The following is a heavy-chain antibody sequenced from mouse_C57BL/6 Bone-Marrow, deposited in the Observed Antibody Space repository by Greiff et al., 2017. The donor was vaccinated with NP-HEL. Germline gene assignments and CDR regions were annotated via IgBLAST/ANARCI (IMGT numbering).Heavy chain of an antibody. J-gene: IGHJ1*03. CDR1: EYEFPSHD. D-gene: IGHD2-3*01. V-gene: IGHV5-2*01. CDR3: ARHGDDGYYWYFDV. CDR2: INRDGGST. Sequence: EVQRVESGGGLVQPGASLKLSCESNEYEFPSHDMSWVRKTPEKRLELVAAINRDGGSTYYPDTMESRFIISRDNTKKTLYLQMSSLKSEDTALYYCARHGDDGYYWYFDVWGTGTTVTVSS.